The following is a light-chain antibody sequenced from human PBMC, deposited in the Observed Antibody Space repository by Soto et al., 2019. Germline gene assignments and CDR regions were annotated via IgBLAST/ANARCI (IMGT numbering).Light chain of an antibody. CDR1: QSISSY. V-gene: IGKV1-39*01. Sequence: DIQMTQSPSSLSASVGDRVTITCRASQSISSYLNWYQQKPGKAPKLLIYAASSLQSGVPSRFSGSGSGTDFTLTISSLQPEDSATYYCQQHNSSPWTFGQGTKVDIK. J-gene: IGKJ1*01. CDR3: QQHNSSPWT. CDR2: AAS.